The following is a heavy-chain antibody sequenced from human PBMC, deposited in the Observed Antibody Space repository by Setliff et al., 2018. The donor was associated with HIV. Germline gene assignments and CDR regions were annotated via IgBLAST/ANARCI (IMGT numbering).Heavy chain of an antibody. CDR2: IYYSGNT. V-gene: IGHV4-31*03. CDR1: GVSINSVLYS. Sequence: SETLSLTCTVSGVSINSVLYSWTWIRQLPGKGLEWIGYIYYSGNTYYNPSLKSRLTISLEASKNQFSLKLSSVTAADTAVYYCAGGFRDDIVVVSGRPRTWLDPWGQGTLVTVSS. CDR3: AGGFRDDIVVVSGRPRTWLDP. D-gene: IGHD2-2*01. J-gene: IGHJ5*02.